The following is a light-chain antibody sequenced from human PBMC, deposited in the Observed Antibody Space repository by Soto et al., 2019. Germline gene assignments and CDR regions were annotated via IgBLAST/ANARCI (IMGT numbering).Light chain of an antibody. CDR3: QQFDDYPFT. J-gene: IGKJ3*01. CDR2: DAS. V-gene: IGKV1-5*01. CDR1: QSISSW. Sequence: IQMTQSPSPLSASVGARVPLTFRASQSISSWLAWYQQKPGKAPKLLIYDASSLESGVPSRFSGSGSGTEFTLTISSLQPEDFATYYCQQFDDYPFTFGPGTRWIS.